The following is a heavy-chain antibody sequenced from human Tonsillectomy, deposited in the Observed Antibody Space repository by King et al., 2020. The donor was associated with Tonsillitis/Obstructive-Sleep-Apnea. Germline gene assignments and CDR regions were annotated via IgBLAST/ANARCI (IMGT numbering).Heavy chain of an antibody. Sequence: VQLQESGPGLVKPSETLSLTCTVSGGSISIYYWSWIRQPPGKGLEWIGYIYYSGSTNYNPSLKSRVTISVDTSKNQFSLKLSSVTAADTAVYYCARVHCSSTSCYTGEYYFDYWGQGTLVTVSS. CDR3: ARVHCSSTSCYTGEYYFDY. J-gene: IGHJ4*02. V-gene: IGHV4-59*01. CDR1: GGSISIYY. CDR2: IYYSGST. D-gene: IGHD2-2*02.